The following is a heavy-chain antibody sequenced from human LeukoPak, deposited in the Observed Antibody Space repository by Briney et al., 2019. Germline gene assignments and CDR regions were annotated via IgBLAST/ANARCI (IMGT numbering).Heavy chain of an antibody. J-gene: IGHJ5*02. CDR3: ARMFRSSWYINWFDP. CDR2: IYHSGST. Sequence: SETLSLTCTVSGYSISSGYFWGWIRQPPGKGLEWIGSIYHSGSTSYNPSLKSRLTISVDTSKNQFSLKLNFVTAADTAMYYCARMFRSSWYINWFDPWGQGTLVTISS. D-gene: IGHD6-13*01. V-gene: IGHV4-38-2*02. CDR1: GYSISSGYF.